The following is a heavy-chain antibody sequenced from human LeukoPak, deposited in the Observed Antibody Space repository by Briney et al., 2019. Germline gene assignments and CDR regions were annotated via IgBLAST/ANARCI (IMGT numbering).Heavy chain of an antibody. J-gene: IGHJ4*02. D-gene: IGHD6-13*01. CDR2: IKQDGSVK. CDR1: GFTFSSYW. Sequence: GGSLRLSCAASGFTFSSYWMSWVRQAPGKGLEWVANIKQDGSVKYYVDSVKGRFTISRDNAKNSLYLQMNSLRAEDTAVYYCARIPSLSWQQPFDYWGQGTLVTVSS. V-gene: IGHV3-7*01. CDR3: ARIPSLSWQQPFDY.